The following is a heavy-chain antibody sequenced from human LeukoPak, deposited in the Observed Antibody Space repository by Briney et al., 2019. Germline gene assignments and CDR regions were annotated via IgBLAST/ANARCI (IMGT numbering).Heavy chain of an antibody. CDR2: IYWDDDK. J-gene: IGHJ4*02. CDR3: AHRGKDSGWLDLYY. V-gene: IGHV2-5*02. CDR1: GFSLSTSGVG. D-gene: IGHD6-19*01. Sequence: ESGPTLVKPTQTLTLTCTFSGFSLSTSGVGVGWIRQPPGKALEWLALIYWDDDKRYSPSLKSRLTITKDTSKNQVVLTMTNMDPVDTATYYCAHRGKDSGWLDLYYWGQGTLVTVSS.